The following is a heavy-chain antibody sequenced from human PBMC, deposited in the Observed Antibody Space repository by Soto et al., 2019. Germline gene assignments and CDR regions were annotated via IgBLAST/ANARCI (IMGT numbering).Heavy chain of an antibody. J-gene: IGHJ5*02. CDR2: ISLYSDGT. V-gene: IGHV1-18*01. CDR1: GYTFSNYG. D-gene: IGHD2-2*01. CDR3: ARVVPGAEAWFGP. Sequence: QVQLVQSGGEVKRPGASVKVSCKTSGYTFSNYGITWVRKAPGQPLEWLGWISLYSDGTNYAQKFQGRVSMNTDTYTTTAYMELRRLRSDDTAVYYCARVVPGAEAWFGPWGQGTLVTVSS.